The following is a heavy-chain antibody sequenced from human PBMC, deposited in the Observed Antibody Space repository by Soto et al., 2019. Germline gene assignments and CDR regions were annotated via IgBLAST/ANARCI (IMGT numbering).Heavy chain of an antibody. CDR1: GFTVSSSA. CDR3: AKPSRGWYNDY. Sequence: GGSLSLSCAASGFTVSSSAMSWVRQAPGKGLEWVSAISGSGGSTYYADSVKGRFTISRDNSKNTLYLQMNSLRAEDTAVYYCAKPSRGWYNDYWGQGTLVTGSS. V-gene: IGHV3-23*01. D-gene: IGHD6-19*01. CDR2: ISGSGGST. J-gene: IGHJ4*02.